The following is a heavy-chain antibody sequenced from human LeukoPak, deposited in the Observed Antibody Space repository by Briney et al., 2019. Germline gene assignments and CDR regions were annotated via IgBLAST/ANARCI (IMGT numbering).Heavy chain of an antibody. V-gene: IGHV1-69*04. J-gene: IGHJ3*02. CDR2: IIPIPGIA. Sequence: ASVKVSCKASGGTFSSYAISWVRQAPGQGLEWMGRIIPIPGIANYAQKFQGRVTITADKSTSTAYMELSSLRSEDTAVYYCARGTTGTTVGSAFDIWGQGTMVTVSS. CDR1: GGTFSSYA. D-gene: IGHD1-1*01. CDR3: ARGTTGTTVGSAFDI.